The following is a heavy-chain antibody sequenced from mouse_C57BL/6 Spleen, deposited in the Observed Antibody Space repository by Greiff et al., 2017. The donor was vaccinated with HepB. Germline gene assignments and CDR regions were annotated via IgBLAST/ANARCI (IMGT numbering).Heavy chain of an antibody. Sequence: VQLQQSGAELVKPGASVKMSCKASGYTFTTYPIEWMKQNHGKSLEWIGNFHPYNDDTKYNEKFKGKATLTVEKSSSTVYLELGRLTSDDSAVYYCARGIYYDYDGSYYAMDYWGQGTAVTVSS. J-gene: IGHJ4*01. V-gene: IGHV1-47*01. CDR3: ARGIYYDYDGSYYAMDY. D-gene: IGHD2-4*01. CDR1: GYTFTTYP. CDR2: FHPYNDDT.